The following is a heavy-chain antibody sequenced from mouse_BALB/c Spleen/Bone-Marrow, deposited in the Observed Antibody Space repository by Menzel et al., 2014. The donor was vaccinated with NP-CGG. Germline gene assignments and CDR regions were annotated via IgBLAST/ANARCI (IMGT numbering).Heavy chain of an antibody. CDR2: ISNGGGST. CDR3: ASTYYGNPFAY. J-gene: IGHJ3*01. V-gene: IGHV5-12*02. D-gene: IGHD2-10*01. CDR1: GFTFSDYY. Sequence: EVKLMESGGGLVQPGGSLKLSCATSGFTFSDYYMYWVRQTPEKRLEWVAYISNGGGSTYYPDTVKGRFTISRDNAKNTLYLQMSRLKPEDTAMYYCASTYYGNPFAYWGQGTLVTVSA.